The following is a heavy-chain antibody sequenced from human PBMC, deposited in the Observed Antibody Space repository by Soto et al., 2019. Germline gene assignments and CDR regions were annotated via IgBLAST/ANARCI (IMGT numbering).Heavy chain of an antibody. J-gene: IGHJ4*02. D-gene: IGHD3-16*01. CDR1: GFTFTSYA. CDR2: ISAYNGNT. CDR3: ARDFTGWPPDGVDS. Sequence: QVHLVQSGAEVKKPGASVKVSCKASGFTFTSYAITWVRQAPGQRLEWMGWISAYNGNTKYAQNLQGRVTMTTDTSTSTAYMELGSLTSDDTDVYYCARDFTGWPPDGVDSWGQGTMVTVSS. V-gene: IGHV1-18*01.